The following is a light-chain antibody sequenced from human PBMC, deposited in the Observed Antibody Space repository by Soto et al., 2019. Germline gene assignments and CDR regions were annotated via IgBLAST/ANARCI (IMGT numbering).Light chain of an antibody. CDR1: QSVSSSF. J-gene: IGKJ1*01. CDR2: GAS. Sequence: EIVLTQSPGTLSWSPGERATLSCRASQSVSSSFLAWYQQKPGQAPRLRIYGASSRATGIPDRFSGSGSGTDVPLTISILEPDDFAVYYCQQYASSPWPFGQETKVEIK. CDR3: QQYASSPWP. V-gene: IGKV3-20*01.